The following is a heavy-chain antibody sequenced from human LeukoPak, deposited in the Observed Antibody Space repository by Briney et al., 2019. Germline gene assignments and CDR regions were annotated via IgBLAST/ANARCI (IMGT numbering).Heavy chain of an antibody. CDR2: IYHSGST. J-gene: IGHJ3*02. CDR3: ARDMMGHDDAFDI. D-gene: IGHD3-16*01. Sequence: ETLSLTCTVSSYSISSGYYWGWIRQPPGKGLEWIGSIYHSGSTYYNPSLKSRVTISIDTSKNQFSLKVSSVTAADTAVYYCARDMMGHDDAFDIWGQGTRVTVSS. V-gene: IGHV4-38-2*02. CDR1: SYSISSGYY.